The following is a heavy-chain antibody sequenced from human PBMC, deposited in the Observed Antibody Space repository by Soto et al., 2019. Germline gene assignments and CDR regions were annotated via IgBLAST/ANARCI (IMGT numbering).Heavy chain of an antibody. V-gene: IGHV4-59*01. CDR1: GGSISSYY. Sequence: SETLSLTCTVSGGSISSYYWSWIRQPPGKGLEWIGYIYYSGSTNYNPSLKSRVTISVDTSKNQFSLKLSSVTAADTAVYYCARVGREWVTTSKLDYYYMDVWGKGTTVTVSS. CDR2: IYYSGST. D-gene: IGHD4-17*01. J-gene: IGHJ6*03. CDR3: ARVGREWVTTSKLDYYYMDV.